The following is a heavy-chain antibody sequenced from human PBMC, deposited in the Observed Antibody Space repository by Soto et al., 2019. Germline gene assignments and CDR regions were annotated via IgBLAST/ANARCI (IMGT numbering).Heavy chain of an antibody. CDR2: VYHGVTA. J-gene: IGHJ4*02. CDR1: GFSINNAYY. Sequence: SSETLSLTCAVSGFSINNAYYWGWIRQPPGKRLDWIGTVYHGVTAFYNPSLKSRASISVDSSKKQFSLNLTSVTAADTAVYYCAKWFDSGGYATPLWGQGTLVTVSS. D-gene: IGHD3-22*01. CDR3: AKWFDSGGYATPL. V-gene: IGHV4-38-2*01.